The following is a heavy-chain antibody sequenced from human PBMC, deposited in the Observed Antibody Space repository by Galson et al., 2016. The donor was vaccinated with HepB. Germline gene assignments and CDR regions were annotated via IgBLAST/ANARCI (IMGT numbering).Heavy chain of an antibody. D-gene: IGHD1-7*01. CDR1: GFTFSRYG. CDR2: VSYDGSYG. V-gene: IGHV3-30*18. J-gene: IGHJ4*02. Sequence: SLRLSCAASGFTFSRYGMHWVRQAPGKGLEWVAVVSYDGSYGYYADSVKGRFTISRDNSKNTLYLQMNSLKPEDAAVYFCAKGGTGTTGGNDYWGQGTLVTVSS. CDR3: AKGGTGTTGGNDY.